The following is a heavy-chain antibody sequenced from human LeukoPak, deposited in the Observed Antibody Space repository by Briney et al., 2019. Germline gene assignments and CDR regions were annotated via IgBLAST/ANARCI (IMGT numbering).Heavy chain of an antibody. CDR3: TTHPVLRFLEWLLYEDY. CDR2: IKSKTDGGTT. D-gene: IGHD3-3*01. CDR1: GFTFSNAW. Sequence: GGSLRLSCAASGFTFSNAWMSWVRQAPGKGLEWVGRIKSKTDGGTTDYAAPVKGRFTISRDDSKNTLYLQMNSLKTEDTAVYYCTTHPVLRFLEWLLYEDYWGQGTLVTVSS. V-gene: IGHV3-15*01. J-gene: IGHJ4*02.